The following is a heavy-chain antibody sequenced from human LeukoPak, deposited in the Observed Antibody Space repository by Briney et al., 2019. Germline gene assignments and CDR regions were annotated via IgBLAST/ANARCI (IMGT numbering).Heavy chain of an antibody. D-gene: IGHD3-16*01. CDR3: ARTGDRVDY. J-gene: IGHJ4*02. CDR1: GFAFSSYA. CDR2: ISYDGSNK. Sequence: GGSLRLSCAASGFAFSSYAMHWVRQAPGKGLEWVAVISYDGSNKYYADSVKGRFTISRDNSKNTLYLQMNSLRAEDTAVYYCARTGDRVDYWGQGTLVTVSS. V-gene: IGHV3-30-3*01.